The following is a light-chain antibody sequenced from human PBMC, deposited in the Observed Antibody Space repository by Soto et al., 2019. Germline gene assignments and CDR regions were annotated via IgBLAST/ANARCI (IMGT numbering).Light chain of an antibody. V-gene: IGKV1-5*03. J-gene: IGKJ1*01. CDR1: QSISSR. Sequence: IQMTQSPSTLSASVGDRVTITCRASQSISSRLAWYQQKPGEAPKLLIYKASSLESGVPSRFSGSEFGTEFTLTISSLQPDDFATYYCQQYNNYWTFGQGTKVEIK. CDR2: KAS. CDR3: QQYNNYWT.